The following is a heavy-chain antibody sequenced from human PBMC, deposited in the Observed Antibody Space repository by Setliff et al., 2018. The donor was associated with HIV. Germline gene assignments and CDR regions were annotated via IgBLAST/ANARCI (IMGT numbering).Heavy chain of an antibody. CDR2: ISSGSTTI. V-gene: IGHV3-48*01. CDR1: GFTFSNAW. J-gene: IGHJ4*02. D-gene: IGHD2-15*01. Sequence: GGSLRLSCAASGFTFSNAWMSWVRQAPGKGLEWLSYISSGSTTIAYADSVKGRFTISRDNAKNSLYLQMSSLRTEDTATYYCARDGLEGDMASRQRTYAFGYWGQGTLVTVSS. CDR3: ARDGLEGDMASRQRTYAFGY.